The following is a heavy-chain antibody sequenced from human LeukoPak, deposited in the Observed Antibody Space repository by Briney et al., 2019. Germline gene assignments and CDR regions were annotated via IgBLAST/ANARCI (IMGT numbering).Heavy chain of an antibody. Sequence: GASVKVSCKASGGTFSSYAISWVRQAPGQGLEWMGWISAYNGNTNYAQKLQGRVTMTTDTSTSTAYVELRSLRSDDTAVYYCARGLPISGWYELGAVNWFDPWGQGTLVTVSS. D-gene: IGHD6-19*01. J-gene: IGHJ5*02. V-gene: IGHV1-18*01. CDR2: ISAYNGNT. CDR3: ARGLPISGWYELGAVNWFDP. CDR1: GGTFSSYA.